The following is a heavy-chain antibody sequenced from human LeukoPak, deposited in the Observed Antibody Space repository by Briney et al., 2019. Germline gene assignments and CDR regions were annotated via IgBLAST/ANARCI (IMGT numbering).Heavy chain of an antibody. D-gene: IGHD3-22*01. J-gene: IGHJ4*02. CDR1: NYSITSGYF. Sequence: PSETLSLTCAVSNYSITSGYFWGWIRQPPGKGLEWIASIYHSGTTYYDPSLRNRVTLFVDTSKNQFSLKLTSLTAADTAVYYCARDGVFHDSDGYSFDYWGQGTLVTVSS. CDR3: ARDGVFHDSDGYSFDY. CDR2: IYHSGTT. V-gene: IGHV4-38-2*02.